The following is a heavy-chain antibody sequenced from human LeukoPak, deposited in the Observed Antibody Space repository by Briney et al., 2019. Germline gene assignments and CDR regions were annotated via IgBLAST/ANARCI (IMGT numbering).Heavy chain of an antibody. V-gene: IGHV1-69*05. Sequence: ASVRVSCKASGGTFSSYAISWVRQAPGQGLEWMGGIIPIFGTANYAQKFQGRVTITTDESTSTAYMELSSLRSEDTAVYYCARVYWQDYYDSSGYYYVSDAFDIWGQGTMVTVSS. CDR3: ARVYWQDYYDSSGYYYVSDAFDI. D-gene: IGHD3-22*01. J-gene: IGHJ3*02. CDR2: IIPIFGTA. CDR1: GGTFSSYA.